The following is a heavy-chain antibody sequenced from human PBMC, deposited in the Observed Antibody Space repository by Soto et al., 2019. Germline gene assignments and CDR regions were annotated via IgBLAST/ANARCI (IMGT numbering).Heavy chain of an antibody. D-gene: IGHD6-19*01. J-gene: IGHJ4*02. CDR3: ARHRRLCSGWSKYYFDY. Sequence: PSETLSLTCTVSGGSISSSSYYWGWIRQPPGKGLEWLGSIYYSGSTYYNPSLKSRVTISVDTSKNQFSLKLSSVTAADTAVYYCARHRRLCSGWSKYYFDYWGQGTLVTVSS. CDR1: GGSISSSSYY. V-gene: IGHV4-39*01. CDR2: IYYSGST.